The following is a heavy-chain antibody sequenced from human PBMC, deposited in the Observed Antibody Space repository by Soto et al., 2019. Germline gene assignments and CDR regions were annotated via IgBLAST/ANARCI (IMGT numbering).Heavy chain of an antibody. D-gene: IGHD6-19*01. CDR2: ISGSGGST. CDR1: GFTFGNFA. CDR3: ARTESSGRSTRYGMDV. V-gene: IGHV3-23*01. J-gene: IGHJ6*02. Sequence: GSLRRSCSASGFTFGNFAMSWVRQAPGKGLEWVSGISGSGGSTYYADSVKGRFTISRDNSKNTLYLQMNSLRAEDTATFYCARTESSGRSTRYGMDVWGQGTKVTVSS.